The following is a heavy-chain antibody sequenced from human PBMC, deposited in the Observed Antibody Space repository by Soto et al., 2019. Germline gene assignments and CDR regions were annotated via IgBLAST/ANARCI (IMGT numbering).Heavy chain of an antibody. Sequence: PGESLQISCKGSGYSFTSYWISWVRQMPGKGLEWMGRIDPSDSYTNYSPSFQGHVTISADKSISTAYLQWSSLKASDTAMYYCARHDYGDSSLDAFDIWGEETMVTVSS. J-gene: IGHJ3*02. CDR3: ARHDYGDSSLDAFDI. CDR1: GYSFTSYW. V-gene: IGHV5-10-1*01. CDR2: IDPSDSYT. D-gene: IGHD4-17*01.